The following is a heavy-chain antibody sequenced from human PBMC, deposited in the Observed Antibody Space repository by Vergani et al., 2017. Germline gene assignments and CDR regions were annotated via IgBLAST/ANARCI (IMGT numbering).Heavy chain of an antibody. V-gene: IGHV3-72*01. J-gene: IGHJ3*02. CDR2: SRNKANSYIT. Sequence: EVQLVESGGGLVQPGGSLRLSCAISGFTFSDHYMDWVRQAPGKGLEWVGRSRNKANSYITEYAASVKGRFTISRDDSKNTAYLQMNSLKTEDTAVYYCTSDYGDYVMTGDAFDIWGQGTMVTVSS. D-gene: IGHD4-17*01. CDR3: TSDYGDYVMTGDAFDI. CDR1: GFTFSDHY.